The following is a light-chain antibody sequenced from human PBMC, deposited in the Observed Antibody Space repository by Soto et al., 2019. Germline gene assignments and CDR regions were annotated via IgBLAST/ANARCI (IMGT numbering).Light chain of an antibody. CDR2: EVT. CDR1: SSDIGGYNY. CDR3: SSYTSRSTLYV. Sequence: QSALTQPASVSGSPGQSITVSCTGTSSDIGGYNYVSRYQQHPGKAPKLMVYEVTNRPSGVSDRFSGSKSGNTASLTISGLQADDEGYYYCSSYTSRSTLYVFGTGTKLTVL. J-gene: IGLJ1*01. V-gene: IGLV2-14*01.